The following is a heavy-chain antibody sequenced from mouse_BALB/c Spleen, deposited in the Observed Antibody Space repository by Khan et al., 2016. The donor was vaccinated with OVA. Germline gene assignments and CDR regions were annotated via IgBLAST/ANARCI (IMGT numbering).Heavy chain of an antibody. J-gene: IGHJ2*01. Sequence: EVELVESGGGIVQPGGSLTRSCAASRFTISSYGMSSVRQTPDKRLELVATIDSYGGSTGYPDSVKRRITISGDTAKNALYLQMRSLKSEDTAMYYCEGRDKWGQGTTLTVSS. CDR3: EGRDK. CDR2: IDSYGGST. V-gene: IGHV5-6-3*01. CDR1: RFTISSYG.